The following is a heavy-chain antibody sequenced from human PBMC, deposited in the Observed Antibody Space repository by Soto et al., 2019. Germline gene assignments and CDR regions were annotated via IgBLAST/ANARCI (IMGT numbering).Heavy chain of an antibody. D-gene: IGHD3-10*01. CDR3: ARDRGYDAHDYYYNAMDV. CDR2: IRGFSPYT. Sequence: GGSLRLSCISSGFTFRTYTMNWVRQAPGKGLEWVSGIRGFSPYTFYAESVKGRFTISRDNAKNSLDLQMDSLRAEDTAVYYCARDRGYDAHDYYYNAMDVWGQGTTVTVSS. J-gene: IGHJ6*02. V-gene: IGHV3-21*01. CDR1: GFTFRTYT.